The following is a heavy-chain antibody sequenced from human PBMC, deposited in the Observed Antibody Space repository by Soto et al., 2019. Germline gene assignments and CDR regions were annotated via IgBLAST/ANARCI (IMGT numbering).Heavy chain of an antibody. CDR2: IIPLFGTV. V-gene: IGHV1-69*01. J-gene: IGHJ5*02. CDR1: GGTFSSYA. D-gene: IGHD2-2*02. CDR3: ARRTREVPTAILSTDWFDP. Sequence: QVQLVQSGAEVQKPGSSVKVSCKASGGTFSSYAISWVRQAPGQGLEWIGGIIPLFGTVHYAQKFQGRVTITADESTSTAYMGLSSLRSGDTAVYFCARRTREVPTAILSTDWFDPWGQGTLVTVSS.